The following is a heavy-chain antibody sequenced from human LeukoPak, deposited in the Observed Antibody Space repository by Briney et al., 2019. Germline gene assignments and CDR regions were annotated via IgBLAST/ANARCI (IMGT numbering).Heavy chain of an antibody. CDR3: ARAPPVDTAMVEAYYFDY. J-gene: IGHJ4*02. V-gene: IGHV4-59*12. CDR1: GGSISSFY. Sequence: PSETLSLTCTVSGGSISSFYWSWIRQPPGKGLEWIGYIYYSGSTNYNPSLKSRVTISVDTSKNQFSLKLSSVTAADTAVYYCARAPPVDTAMVEAYYFDYWGQGTLVTVSS. CDR2: IYYSGST. D-gene: IGHD5-18*01.